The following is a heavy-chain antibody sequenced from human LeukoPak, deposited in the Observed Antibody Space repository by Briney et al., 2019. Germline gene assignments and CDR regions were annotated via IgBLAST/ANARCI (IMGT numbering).Heavy chain of an antibody. V-gene: IGHV3-21*05. Sequence: GGSLRLSCAASGFTFSSYEMNWVRQAPGKGLEWVSYISSSSSYIYYADSVKGRFTISRDNAKNSLYLQMNSLRAEDTAVYYCARDACSGGSCYSYYYYGMDVWGQGTTVTVSS. D-gene: IGHD2-15*01. J-gene: IGHJ6*02. CDR1: GFTFSSYE. CDR3: ARDACSGGSCYSYYYYGMDV. CDR2: ISSSSSYI.